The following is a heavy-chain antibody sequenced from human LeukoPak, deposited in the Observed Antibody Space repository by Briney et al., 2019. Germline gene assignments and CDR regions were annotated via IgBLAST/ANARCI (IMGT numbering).Heavy chain of an antibody. J-gene: IGHJ4*02. D-gene: IGHD6-6*01. CDR1: GFPFNSYW. Sequence: GGSLRLSCAASGFPFNSYWMSWVRQAPGRGLEWVANIKEDGSEKFYVDSVKGRFTISRDNAKNSLFLQMTSLKAEDTALYYCAKGRHPFSTSWGSFYFDYWGQGTLVAVSS. CDR2: IKEDGSEK. V-gene: IGHV3-7*01. CDR3: AKGRHPFSTSWGSFYFDY.